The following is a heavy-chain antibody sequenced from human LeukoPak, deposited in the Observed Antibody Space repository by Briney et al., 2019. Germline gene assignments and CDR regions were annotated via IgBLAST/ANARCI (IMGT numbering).Heavy chain of an antibody. J-gene: IGHJ4*02. CDR2: IAQDGSEE. D-gene: IGHD1-1*01. CDR3: VRSLQVWSPDPFDS. V-gene: IGHV3-7*01. Sequence: GGSLRLSCAASGFTFSSYWMHWVRQAPGQGLEWVANIAQDGSEERYVDSVKGRFTISRDNAKNSLFLQMNSLRAEDTAVYYCVRSLQVWSPDPFDSWGQGTLVIVSS. CDR1: GFTFSSYW.